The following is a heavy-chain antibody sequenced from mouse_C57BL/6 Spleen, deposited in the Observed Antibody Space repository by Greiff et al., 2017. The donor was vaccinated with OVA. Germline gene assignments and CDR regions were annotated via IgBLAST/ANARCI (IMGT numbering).Heavy chain of an antibody. V-gene: IGHV1-62-2*01. CDR3: ARHEERTDRLYYGSSYDAMDY. J-gene: IGHJ4*01. CDR1: GYTFTEYT. Sequence: QVQLQQSGAELVKPGASVKLSCKASGYTFTEYTIHWVKQRSGQGLEWIGWFYPGSGSIKYNEKFKDKATLTADKSSSTVYMELSRLTSEDSAVYFCARHEERTDRLYYGSSYDAMDYWGQGTSVTVSS. D-gene: IGHD1-1*01. CDR2: FYPGSGSI.